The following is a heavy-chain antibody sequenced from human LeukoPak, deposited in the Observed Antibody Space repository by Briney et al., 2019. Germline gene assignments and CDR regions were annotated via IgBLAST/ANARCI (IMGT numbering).Heavy chain of an antibody. J-gene: IGHJ5*01. CDR2: ITSDGNTQ. V-gene: IGHV3-11*01. Sequence: GGSLRLSCTTSGFTFSDYFLSWIRQAPGKGLVWISYITSDGNTQYYADSVKGRFTISRDNAKNSLYLQMHSLRVEDTAVYYCARDRGIFGDIITASFDFWSQGNLVTVSS. D-gene: IGHD3-3*01. CDR1: GFTFSDYF. CDR3: ARDRGIFGDIITASFDF.